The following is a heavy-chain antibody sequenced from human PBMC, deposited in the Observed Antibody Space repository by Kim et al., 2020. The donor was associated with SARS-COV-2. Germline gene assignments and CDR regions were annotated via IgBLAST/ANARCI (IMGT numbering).Heavy chain of an antibody. CDR3: ARDVTGANWFDP. CDR1: GYMFSGHY. V-gene: IGHV1-46*01. D-gene: IGHD7-27*01. CDR2: IKPSGGST. Sequence: ASVKVSCKAFGYMFSGHYMHWIRQAPGQGLEWMGYIKPSGGSTTYAQKFQGRVTMTRDTSTSTVYMELSSLRSDDTAVYYCARDVTGANWFDPWGQGTLVTVSS. J-gene: IGHJ5*02.